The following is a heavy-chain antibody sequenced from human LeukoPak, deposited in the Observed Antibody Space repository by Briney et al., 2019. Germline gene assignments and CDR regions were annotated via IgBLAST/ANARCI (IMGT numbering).Heavy chain of an antibody. V-gene: IGHV1-18*01. D-gene: IGHD6-19*01. CDR1: GYTFTYYG. CDR2: ISAYNGNT. J-gene: IGHJ5*02. Sequence: VASVKVSCKASGYTFTYYGITWVRQAPGQGLEWMGWISAYNGNTNYAQKIQGRVTMSTDTSTSTAYMELRSLRSDDRAVYYCAREVLEGWLSDTWFDPWGQGTLVTVSS. CDR3: AREVLEGWLSDTWFDP.